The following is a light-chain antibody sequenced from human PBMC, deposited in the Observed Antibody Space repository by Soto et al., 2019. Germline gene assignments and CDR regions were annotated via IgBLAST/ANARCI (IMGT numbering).Light chain of an antibody. J-gene: IGKJ2*01. V-gene: IGKV3-20*01. Sequence: PGERATLSCRASQSVSSSYLAWYQQKPGQAPRLLIYGASSRATGIPDRFSGSGSGTDFSLTISRLEPEDFAVYYCQQYGSSPLMYTFGQGTKLEIK. CDR2: GAS. CDR1: QSVSSSY. CDR3: QQYGSSPLMYT.